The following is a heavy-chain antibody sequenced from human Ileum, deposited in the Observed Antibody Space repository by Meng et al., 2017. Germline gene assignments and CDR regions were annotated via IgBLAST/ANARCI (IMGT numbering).Heavy chain of an antibody. J-gene: IGHJ4*03. V-gene: IGHV4-59*01. Sequence: GSLRLSGTVPGCPISSYYWSWIRQPPGKGREWIGYIYYSGSTNYHPSLKSRVTISVDTSKNQFSLRLSSVTAAETAVYYCARESRASGSYRFDYWGQGTMVTVSS. CDR3: ARESRASGSYRFDY. CDR2: IYYSGST. D-gene: IGHD1-26*01. CDR1: GCPISSYY.